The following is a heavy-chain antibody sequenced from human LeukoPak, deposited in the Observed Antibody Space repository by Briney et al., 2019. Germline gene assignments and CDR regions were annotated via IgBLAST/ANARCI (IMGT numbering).Heavy chain of an antibody. J-gene: IGHJ4*02. CDR1: GGSFSGYY. CDR3: ATQSGYN. Sequence: SETLSLTCAVYGGSFSGYYWSWIRQPPGKGLEWIGEINHSGSTYYNPSLKSRVTISVDTSKNQFSLKLSSVTAADTAVYYCATQSGYNWGQGTLVTVSS. CDR2: INHSGST. D-gene: IGHD3-3*01. V-gene: IGHV4-34*01.